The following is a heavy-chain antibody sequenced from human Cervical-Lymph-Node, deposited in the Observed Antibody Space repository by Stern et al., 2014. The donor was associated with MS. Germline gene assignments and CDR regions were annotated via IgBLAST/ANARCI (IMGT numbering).Heavy chain of an antibody. D-gene: IGHD3-3*01. V-gene: IGHV3-30*01. CDR2: ISYDGSSK. Sequence: MQLVESGGGVVQPGRSLRLSCAASAFTFSTYALHWVRQAPGKGLEWVAVISYDGSSKYYADSVKGRFTISRDNSKNTFYLQMNSLRTEDTAVSYCARENDFWRELSDPYLDYWGQGTLVTVSS. J-gene: IGHJ4*02. CDR3: ARENDFWRELSDPYLDY. CDR1: AFTFSTYA.